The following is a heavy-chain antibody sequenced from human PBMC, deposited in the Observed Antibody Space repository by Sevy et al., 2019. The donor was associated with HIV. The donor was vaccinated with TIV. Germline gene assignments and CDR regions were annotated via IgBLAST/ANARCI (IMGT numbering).Heavy chain of an antibody. CDR3: ARVPDSGGRGRADY. V-gene: IGHV3-21*01. Sequence: GGSLRLSCAASGFSFNTYTFYWVRQAPGEGLEWISSISTSGVYEYYADSVRGRFTISRDNAKNSLSLQMNGLRVEDTGVYYCARVPDSGGRGRADYWGQGTRVTVSS. CDR1: GFSFNTYT. J-gene: IGHJ4*02. CDR2: ISTSGVYE. D-gene: IGHD1-26*01.